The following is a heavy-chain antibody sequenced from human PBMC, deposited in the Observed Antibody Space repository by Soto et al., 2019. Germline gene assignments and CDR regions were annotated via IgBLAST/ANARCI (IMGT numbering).Heavy chain of an antibody. J-gene: IGHJ4*02. CDR3: AKNPPYGSGSYYRPQSVFGGVSFHYYFDY. Sequence: EVQLLESGGGLVQPGGSLRLSCAASGFTFSSYAMSWVRQAPGKGLEWVSAISGSGGSTYYADSVKGRFTISRDNSKNTLYLQMNSLRAEDTAVYYCAKNPPYGSGSYYRPQSVFGGVSFHYYFDYWGQGTLVTVSS. V-gene: IGHV3-23*01. CDR1: GFTFSSYA. D-gene: IGHD3-10*01. CDR2: ISGSGGST.